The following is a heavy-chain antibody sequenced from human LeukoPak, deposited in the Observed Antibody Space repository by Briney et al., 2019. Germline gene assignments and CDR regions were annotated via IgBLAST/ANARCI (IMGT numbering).Heavy chain of an antibody. CDR2: IYYSGST. Sequence: SETLSLTCTVSGGSISSGDYYWSWIHQSPGKGLEWIGYIYYSGSTYYNPSLKSRVTRSVDTSKNQFSLKLNSVTAADTTVYYCARKTSGIAAPGGDLAYWAQGTLVTVSS. CDR3: ARKTSGIAAPGGDLAY. V-gene: IGHV4-30-4*01. D-gene: IGHD6-13*01. CDR1: GGSISSGDYY. J-gene: IGHJ4*02.